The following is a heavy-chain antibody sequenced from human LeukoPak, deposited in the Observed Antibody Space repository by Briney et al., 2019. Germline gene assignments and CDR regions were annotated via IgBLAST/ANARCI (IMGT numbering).Heavy chain of an antibody. J-gene: IGHJ4*02. D-gene: IGHD6-19*01. Sequence: GASVKVSYKASGYAFTGYYMHWVRQAPGQGLEWMGWINPNSGGTSYAQKFQGRVTMTRDTSISTAYMELSRLRSDDTAVFYCAREAVAVAGTAMPHDYWGQGTLVTVSS. V-gene: IGHV1-2*02. CDR2: INPNSGGT. CDR3: AREAVAVAGTAMPHDY. CDR1: GYAFTGYY.